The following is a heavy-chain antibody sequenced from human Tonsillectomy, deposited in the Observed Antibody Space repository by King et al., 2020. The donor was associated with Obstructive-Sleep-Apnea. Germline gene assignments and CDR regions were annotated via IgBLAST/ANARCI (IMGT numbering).Heavy chain of an antibody. J-gene: IGHJ4*02. CDR3: ARHERLFAY. Sequence: VQLVESGGGVVQPGRSLRLSCAASGFTFSSYGMNWVRQAPGKGLEWVAVIWYDGSNKYYADSVKGRFTISRDNSKNTLYLKMNSLRAEDTAVYYCARHERLFAYWGQGTLVTVSS. V-gene: IGHV3-33*01. CDR2: IWYDGSNK. CDR1: GFTFSSYG. D-gene: IGHD4-11*01.